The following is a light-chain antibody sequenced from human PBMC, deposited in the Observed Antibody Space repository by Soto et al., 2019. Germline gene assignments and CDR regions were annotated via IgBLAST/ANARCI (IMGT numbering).Light chain of an antibody. J-gene: IGKJ1*01. Sequence: IHTMYFPSTLSGSVGDRVTITCRASQSVSSWLAWYQQKPGKAPKLLIYADSLLATGVPSRLSGSGSGTEFTLTINSLQPDDFATYYCQQYNSYPWTFGQGTKVDIK. CDR3: QQYNSYPWT. CDR1: QSVSSW. V-gene: IGKV1-5*01. CDR2: ADS.